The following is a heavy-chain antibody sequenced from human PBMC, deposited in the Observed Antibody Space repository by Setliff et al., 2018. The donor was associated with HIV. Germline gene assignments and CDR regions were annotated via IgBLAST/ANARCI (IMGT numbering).Heavy chain of an antibody. CDR1: GPSVSNTDYY. Sequence: SETLSLTCTVSGPSVSNTDYYWGWIRLPPGKGLEWIASIHHSGSTWYNPSLKSRVTISADMSKNQFSLKLLSVTAADTAVYYCARPSFGIGGGSIFDSWGQGTVVTVTS. J-gene: IGHJ4*02. V-gene: IGHV4-39*01. D-gene: IGHD3-3*01. CDR2: IHHSGST. CDR3: ARPSFGIGGGSIFDS.